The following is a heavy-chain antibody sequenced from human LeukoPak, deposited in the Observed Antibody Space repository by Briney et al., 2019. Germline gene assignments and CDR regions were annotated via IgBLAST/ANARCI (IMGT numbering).Heavy chain of an antibody. V-gene: IGHV3-48*01. CDR1: GFTFSSYS. J-gene: IGHJ4*02. Sequence: GGSLRLSCAASGFTFSSYSMNWVRQAPGKGLEWVSYISSSSSTIYYADSVKGRFTISRDSSKNTLFLQMNRLRPEDAAVYYCAKAPVTTCRGAFCYPFDYWGLGTLVTVSS. D-gene: IGHD2-15*01. CDR3: AKAPVTTCRGAFCYPFDY. CDR2: ISSSSSTI.